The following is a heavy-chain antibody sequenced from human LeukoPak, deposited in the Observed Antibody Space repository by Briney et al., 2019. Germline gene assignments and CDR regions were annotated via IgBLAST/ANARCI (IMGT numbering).Heavy chain of an antibody. Sequence: GRSLRLSCAASGFTFSTYAMHWVRQAPGKGLEWVAVISYDGSNKYYADSVKGRFTISRDNSKNTLYLQMNSLRAEDTAVYYCAKDLTAMVMGYWGQGTLVTVSS. J-gene: IGHJ4*02. V-gene: IGHV3-30*04. CDR1: GFTFSTYA. CDR3: AKDLTAMVMGY. D-gene: IGHD5-18*01. CDR2: ISYDGSNK.